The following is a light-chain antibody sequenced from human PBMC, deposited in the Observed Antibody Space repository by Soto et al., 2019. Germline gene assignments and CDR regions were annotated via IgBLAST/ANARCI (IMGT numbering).Light chain of an antibody. CDR3: QHSFSPLGT. V-gene: IGKV1-39*01. Sequence: DIQMTQSPSSLYASGGDRVTITCRARQSNNNYLNWYQQKPWKAPKLLIYPASRMQSGVPSRFSGSGSETDITLTISSLQPDDSATYYCQHSFSPLGTFGQGTKVEV. CDR2: PAS. CDR1: QSNNNY. J-gene: IGKJ1*01.